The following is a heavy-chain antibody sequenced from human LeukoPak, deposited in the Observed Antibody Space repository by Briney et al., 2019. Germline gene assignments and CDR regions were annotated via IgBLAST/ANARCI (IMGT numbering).Heavy chain of an antibody. V-gene: IGHV3-30-3*01. Sequence: GGSLRLSCAASGFTFSGYAVHWVRQAPGKGLEWVTVISSDGSNKYYADSVKGRFTISRDNSKNTLYLQMNGLRIEDTAVYYCTTSWPKVREGDQWGQGTLVTVSS. D-gene: IGHD3-10*01. CDR2: ISSDGSNK. J-gene: IGHJ4*02. CDR1: GFTFSGYA. CDR3: TTSWPKVREGDQ.